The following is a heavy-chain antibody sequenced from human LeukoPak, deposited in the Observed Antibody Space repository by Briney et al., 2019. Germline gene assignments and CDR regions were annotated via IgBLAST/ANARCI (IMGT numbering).Heavy chain of an antibody. CDR2: IYHSGST. D-gene: IGHD6-19*01. Sequence: PSQTLSLTCTVSGGSISSGHYYWSWIRQPPGKGLEWIGYIYHSGSTYYNPSLKSRVTISVDRSKNQFSLKLSSVTAADTAVYYCARVDAAVAGPFDYWGQGALVTVSS. J-gene: IGHJ4*02. V-gene: IGHV4-30-4*01. CDR1: GGSISSGHYY. CDR3: ARVDAAVAGPFDY.